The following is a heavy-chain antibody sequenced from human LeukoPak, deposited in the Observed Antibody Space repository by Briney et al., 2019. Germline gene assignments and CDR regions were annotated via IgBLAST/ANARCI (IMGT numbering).Heavy chain of an antibody. V-gene: IGHV3-48*03. CDR2: ISSSGSTI. CDR3: TADLPPPRGYDYPFDY. CDR1: GFTFSSYE. D-gene: IGHD5-12*01. Sequence: GGSLRLSCAASGFTFSSYEMNWVRQAPGKGLEWVSYISSSGSTIYYADSVKGRFTISRDNAKNSLYLQMNSPRAEDTAVYYCTADLPPPRGYDYPFDYWGQGSLVTVSS. J-gene: IGHJ4*02.